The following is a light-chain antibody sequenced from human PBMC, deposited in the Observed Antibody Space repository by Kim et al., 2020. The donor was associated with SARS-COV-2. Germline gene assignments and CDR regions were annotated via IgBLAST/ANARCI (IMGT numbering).Light chain of an antibody. J-gene: IGLJ3*02. CDR1: NSGSKR. V-gene: IGLV3-21*04. CDR3: QVWDSSSDHWV. CDR2: YDS. Sequence: SYELTQPPSVSVAPGKTARITCGGNNSGSKRVHWYQQKPGQAPVLVIYYDSDRPSGIPERFSGSNSGNTATLTISRVEAGDEADYYCQVWDSSSDHWVFG.